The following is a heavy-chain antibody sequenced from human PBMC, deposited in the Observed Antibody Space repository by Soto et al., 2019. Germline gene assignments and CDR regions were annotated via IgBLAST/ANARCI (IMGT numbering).Heavy chain of an antibody. J-gene: IGHJ6*04. CDR3: ARGPLTTLAYYCGMGV. V-gene: IGHV1-69*13. CDR1: GGTFSSYT. Sequence: SVKVSCKASGGTFSSYTMSWVRQAPGQGLEWMGGIIPIFGTTTYAHKFQGRVTITADESTSTVYMELSSLRGEDTAVYYCARGPLTTLAYYCGMGVRGKGTTVTVSS. D-gene: IGHD4-4*01. CDR2: IIPIFGTT.